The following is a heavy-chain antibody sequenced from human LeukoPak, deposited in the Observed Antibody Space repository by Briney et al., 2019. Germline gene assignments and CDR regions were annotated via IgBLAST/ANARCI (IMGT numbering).Heavy chain of an antibody. CDR3: ARLRGNYFPDF. CDR2: IYYTGST. J-gene: IGHJ4*02. V-gene: IGHV4-59*13. CDR1: GGSMSGYY. D-gene: IGHD2/OR15-2a*01. Sequence: SETLPLTCTVSGGSMSGYYWTWIRQPPGKGLEWIAYIYYTGSTNYNPSLESRVTISVDTSKNQFSLRLRSVAAADTAVYYCARLRGNYFPDFWGQGTLVTVSS.